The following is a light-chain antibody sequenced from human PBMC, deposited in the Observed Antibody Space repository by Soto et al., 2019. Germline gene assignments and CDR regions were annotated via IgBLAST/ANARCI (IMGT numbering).Light chain of an antibody. V-gene: IGKV1-9*01. CDR1: QGISSY. CDR2: AAS. Sequence: IQLTQPPSSMSASVRARATITCRASQGISSYLAWYQQQPGKAPKLLIYAASTLQSRLPSRFSASGSSTDFTPTSSSLEPEDFAFYYRQQRSNWITFGQGTRVEIK. CDR3: QQRSNWIT. J-gene: IGKJ5*01.